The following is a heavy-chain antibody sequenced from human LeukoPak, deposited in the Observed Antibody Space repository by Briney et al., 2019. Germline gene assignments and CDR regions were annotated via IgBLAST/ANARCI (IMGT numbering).Heavy chain of an antibody. CDR1: GGSFSGYY. CDR3: AGSMGRGVIAF. D-gene: IGHD3-10*01. J-gene: IGHJ4*02. V-gene: IGHV4-34*01. Sequence: PSETLSLTCAVYGGSFSGYYWSWIRQPPGKGLEWMGEINHSGATNSYPYLLSRVPISVDAAKNQFSLMVSSVSAADTAVYYGAGSMGRGVIAFWGQGTLVTVSS. CDR2: INHSGAT.